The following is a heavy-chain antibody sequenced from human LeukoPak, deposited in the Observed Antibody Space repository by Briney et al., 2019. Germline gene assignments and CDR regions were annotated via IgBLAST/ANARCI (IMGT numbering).Heavy chain of an antibody. Sequence: GGSVRLSCAASGFTFSSYWMSWVRQAPGKGLEWVANIKQDGSEKYYVDSVKGRFTISRDNAKNSLYLQMNSLRAEDTAVYYCARAPGYGAAYYFDYWGQGTLVTVSS. V-gene: IGHV3-7*01. J-gene: IGHJ4*02. CDR2: IKQDGSEK. CDR1: GFTFSSYW. CDR3: ARAPGYGAAYYFDY. D-gene: IGHD1-1*01.